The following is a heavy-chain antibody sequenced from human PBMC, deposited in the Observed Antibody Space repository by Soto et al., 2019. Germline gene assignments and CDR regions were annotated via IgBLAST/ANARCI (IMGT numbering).Heavy chain of an antibody. CDR1: GLIFSDYH. CDR2: IRRKANSYTT. Sequence: EVQLVESGGGLVQPGGSLRLSCAASGLIFSDYHMDWVRQAPGKGLELVGRIRRKANSYTTEYAASVKGRFTISRDDSNNSLYLQMNSLKSEDTAVYYCAMLGGWSGGSSGMDVWGQGATVTVSS. J-gene: IGHJ6*02. D-gene: IGHD6-19*01. V-gene: IGHV3-72*01. CDR3: AMLGGWSGGSSGMDV.